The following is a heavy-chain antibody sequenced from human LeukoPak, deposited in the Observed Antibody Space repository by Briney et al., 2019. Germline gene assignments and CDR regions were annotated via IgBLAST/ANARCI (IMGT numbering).Heavy chain of an antibody. CDR2: ISSDGSGT. CDR1: GFTFSSSW. J-gene: IGHJ4*02. V-gene: IGHV3-74*01. CDR3: LYCSGGSCY. Sequence: GGSLRLSCAASGFTFSSSWMHWVRQAPGKGLVWVSCISSDGSGTTSADSVKGRFTISRDNAKNTLYLQMNSLRAEDTAVYYCLYCSGGSCYWGQGTLVTVSS. D-gene: IGHD2-15*01.